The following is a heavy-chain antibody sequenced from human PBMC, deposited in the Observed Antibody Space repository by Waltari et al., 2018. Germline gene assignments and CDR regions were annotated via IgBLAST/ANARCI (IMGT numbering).Heavy chain of an antibody. D-gene: IGHD3-3*01. CDR2: LXPGDTX. J-gene: IGHJ6*02. Sequence: VQLXESGGLXMQPGGSLRXSFAASGITVSANSITWVRQAPGKGLEXVSILXPGDTXYYADAVKGRXTISRDNSKNTLYLQMNXLRVEDTAXYXCAXWLLSERKGIDXWGQGTTVTVSS. CDR1: GITVSANS. V-gene: IGHV3-53*01. CDR3: AXWLLSERKGIDX.